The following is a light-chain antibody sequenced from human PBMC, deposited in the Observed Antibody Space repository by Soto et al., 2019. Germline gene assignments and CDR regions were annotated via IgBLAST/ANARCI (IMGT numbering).Light chain of an antibody. CDR2: KTS. Sequence: DLVLTQTPLSLVVTLGQPASISRKSSQSLAFRDGNIYLNWLQQRPGQPPRLLIYKTSNRFSGVPDRFSGSGAGTEFTLKISKVEAEDVGVYYCAEAALLPHAFGQGTKVEIK. CDR3: AEAALLPHA. J-gene: IGKJ1*01. CDR1: QSLAFRDGNIY. V-gene: IGKV2-24*01.